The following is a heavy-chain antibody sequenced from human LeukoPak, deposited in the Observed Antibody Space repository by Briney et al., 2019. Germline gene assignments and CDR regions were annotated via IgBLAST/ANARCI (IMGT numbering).Heavy chain of an antibody. J-gene: IGHJ4*02. CDR2: ISYDGSNK. CDR3: AGAPDYGDSRWGYFDY. D-gene: IGHD4-17*01. CDR1: GFTFGDYA. Sequence: GGSLRLSCAASGFTFGDYAMHWVRQAPGKGLEWVAVISYDGSNKYYADSVKGRFTISRDNSKNTLYLQMNSLRAEDTAVYYCAGAPDYGDSRWGYFDYWGQGTLVTVSS. V-gene: IGHV3-30-3*01.